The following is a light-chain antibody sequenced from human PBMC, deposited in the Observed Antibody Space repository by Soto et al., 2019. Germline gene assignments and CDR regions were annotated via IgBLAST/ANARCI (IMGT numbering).Light chain of an antibody. CDR3: SAWDDSLNAVV. CDR2: RDN. V-gene: IGLV1-44*01. J-gene: IGLJ2*01. CDR1: DSNIGSTS. Sequence: QSALTQPPSTSGTPGQRVTISCSGSDSNIGSTSVNWYQQLPGTAPKLLINRDNQRPSGVPDRFSGSKSGTSASLAITGLQSEDEADYYCSAWDDSLNAVVFGGGTKLTVL.